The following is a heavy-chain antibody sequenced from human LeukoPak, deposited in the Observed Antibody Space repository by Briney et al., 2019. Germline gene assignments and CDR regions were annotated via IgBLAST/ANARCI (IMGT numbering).Heavy chain of an antibody. CDR3: ARDPGSSGYYSFYYYYYYMDV. Sequence: EPGGSLRLSCAASGFTFSSYEMNWVRQAPGKGLEWVSYISSSGSTIYYADSVKGRFTISRDNARNSLYLQMNSLRAEDTAVYYCARDPGSSGYYSFYYYYYYMDVWGKGTTVTVSS. D-gene: IGHD3-22*01. V-gene: IGHV3-48*03. J-gene: IGHJ6*03. CDR1: GFTFSSYE. CDR2: ISSSGSTI.